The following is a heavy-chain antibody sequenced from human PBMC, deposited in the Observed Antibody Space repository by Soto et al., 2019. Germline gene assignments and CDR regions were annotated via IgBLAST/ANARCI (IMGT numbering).Heavy chain of an antibody. J-gene: IGHJ4*02. D-gene: IGHD2-15*01. Sequence: PSETLSLTCTVSGGSISSSSYYWDWIRQPPGKGLEWIGSVYYSGSTYYNPSLKSRVTISVDTSKNQFSLRLTSVTAADTVIYYCANNPDLGGNPIDYWGQGTLVTVSS. V-gene: IGHV4-39*01. CDR2: VYYSGST. CDR1: GGSISSSSYY. CDR3: ANNPDLGGNPIDY.